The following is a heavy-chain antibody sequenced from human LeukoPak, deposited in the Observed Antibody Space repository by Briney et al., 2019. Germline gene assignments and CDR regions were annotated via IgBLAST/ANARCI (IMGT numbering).Heavy chain of an antibody. J-gene: IGHJ5*02. D-gene: IGHD2-15*01. V-gene: IGHV1-46*01. CDR2: INPSGGST. Sequence: ASVKVSCKASGYTFTSYYMHWVRQAPGQGLEWMGIINPSGGSTSYAQKFQGRVTMTRDMSTSTVYMELSSLRSEDTAVYYCARDTQRCSGGSCYSRILDPWGQGTLVTASS. CDR1: GYTFTSYY. CDR3: ARDTQRCSGGSCYSRILDP.